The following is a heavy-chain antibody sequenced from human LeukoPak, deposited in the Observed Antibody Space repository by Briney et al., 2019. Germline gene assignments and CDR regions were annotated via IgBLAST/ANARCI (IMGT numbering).Heavy chain of an antibody. CDR2: IIPIFGTA. Sequence: ASVKVSCKASGGTFSSYAISWVRQAPGQGLEWMGGIIPIFGTANYAQKFQGRVTITTDESTSTAYMELSSLRSEDTAVYYCARGYSYLGYYYGMDVWGQGTTVTVSS. CDR3: ARGYSYLGYYYGMDV. D-gene: IGHD5-18*01. V-gene: IGHV1-69*05. CDR1: GGTFSSYA. J-gene: IGHJ6*02.